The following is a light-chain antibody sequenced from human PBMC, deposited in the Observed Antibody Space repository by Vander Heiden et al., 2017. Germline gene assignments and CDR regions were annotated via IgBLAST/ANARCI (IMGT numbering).Light chain of an antibody. V-gene: IGLV3-21*02. CDR1: KIGSKS. CDR2: VDS. Sequence: SSVPPPPPSVPVAPGQTATITCGGTKIGSKSDHWYQQKTAQAPTLVVHVDSDRPPGIPERFSASNSGNTATLTISSVGAGDEADDFCQVGDTVRDHFVFGGGTKLTVL. J-gene: IGLJ1*01. CDR3: QVGDTVRDHFV.